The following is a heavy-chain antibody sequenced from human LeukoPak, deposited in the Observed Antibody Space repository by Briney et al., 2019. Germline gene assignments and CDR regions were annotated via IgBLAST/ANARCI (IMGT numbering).Heavy chain of an antibody. Sequence: PGGSLRLSCAASGFTFSSYWMSWVRQAPGKGLEWVANIKQDGSEKYYVDSVKGRFTISRDNAKNSLYLQMNSLRAEDRAVYYCARGDTAMAPEGPMDVWGQGTTVTVSS. V-gene: IGHV3-7*01. J-gene: IGHJ6*02. CDR1: GFTFSSYW. CDR2: IKQDGSEK. D-gene: IGHD5-18*01. CDR3: ARGDTAMAPEGPMDV.